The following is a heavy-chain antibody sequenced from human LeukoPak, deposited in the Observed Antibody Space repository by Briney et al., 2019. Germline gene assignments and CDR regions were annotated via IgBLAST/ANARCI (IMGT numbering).Heavy chain of an antibody. CDR3: AKDLFACSSTSCYSQSH. D-gene: IGHD2-2*01. V-gene: IGHV3-23*01. CDR1: GFTFSTYG. J-gene: IGHJ4*02. CDR2: ISGSDGFT. Sequence: PGGSLRLSCPASGFTFSTYGMSWVRQAPGKGLEWVSAISGSDGFTYYADSVKGRFTISRDNSKHTLYLQMNSLRAEDTAVYYCAKDLFACSSTSCYSQSHWGQGTLVTVSS.